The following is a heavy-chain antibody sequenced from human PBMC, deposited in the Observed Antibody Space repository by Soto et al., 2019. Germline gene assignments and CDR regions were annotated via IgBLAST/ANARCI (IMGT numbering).Heavy chain of an antibody. CDR2: ISAYNGNT. CDR3: ARVQRGVATIKFDY. CDR1: GYTFTSYG. J-gene: IGHJ4*02. D-gene: IGHD5-12*01. V-gene: IGHV1-18*01. Sequence: ASVKVSCKASGYTFTSYGISGVRQAPGQGLEWMGWISAYNGNTNYAQKLQGRVTMTTDTSTSTAYMELRSLRSDDTAVYYCARVQRGVATIKFDYWGQGTLVTVSS.